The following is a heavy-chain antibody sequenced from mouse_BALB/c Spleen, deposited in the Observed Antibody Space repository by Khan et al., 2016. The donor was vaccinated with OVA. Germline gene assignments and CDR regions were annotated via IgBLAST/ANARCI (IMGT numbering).Heavy chain of an antibody. V-gene: IGHV1-34*01. J-gene: IGHJ3*01. CDR2: IDPFNGGN. CDR3: ARGTFDY. Sequence: VQLKQSGPELMKPGASVKISCKASGYSFTTYYMHWVKQSHGKSLEWIGYIDPFNGGNDYNQKFKGKATLTVDKSSSTAYMHLSSLTSGDSAVYYGARGTFDYWGQGTLVTVSA. D-gene: IGHD3-3*01. CDR1: GYSFTTYY.